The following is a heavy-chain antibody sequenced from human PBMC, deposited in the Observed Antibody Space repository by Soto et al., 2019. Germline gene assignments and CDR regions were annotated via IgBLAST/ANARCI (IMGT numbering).Heavy chain of an antibody. V-gene: IGHV3-23*01. Sequence: GGSLRLSCAASGYTFSDYVMTWVRQGPGKGLEWVSSTSASGGTTYYADSVKDRFTISRDNSKTTLYLQMNSLRAEDTAVYYCAKGPSRTYSGSSRYFDYWGQGALVTVSS. D-gene: IGHD6-6*01. CDR1: GYTFSDYV. J-gene: IGHJ4*02. CDR2: TSASGGTT. CDR3: AKGPSRTYSGSSRYFDY.